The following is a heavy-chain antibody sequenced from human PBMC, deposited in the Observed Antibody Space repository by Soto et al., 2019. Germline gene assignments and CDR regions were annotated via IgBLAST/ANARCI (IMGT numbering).Heavy chain of an antibody. CDR3: ARDGSSGWFDY. CDR2: IIPIFGTA. Sequence: QVQLVQSGAEVKKPGSSVKVSCKASGGTFSSYAISWVRQGPGRGLEWRGGIIPIFGTANYAQKFQGRVTITADESTSTDYMELSSLRSENTAVYYCARDGSSGWFDYWGQGTLVTVSS. D-gene: IGHD6-19*01. V-gene: IGHV1-69*12. CDR1: GGTFSSYA. J-gene: IGHJ4*02.